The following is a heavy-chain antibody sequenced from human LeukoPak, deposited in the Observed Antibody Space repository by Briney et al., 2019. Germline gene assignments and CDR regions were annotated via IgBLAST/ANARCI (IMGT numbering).Heavy chain of an antibody. D-gene: IGHD3-22*01. CDR1: GGSISSSSYY. CDR2: IYYSGST. V-gene: IGHV4-39*02. CDR3: ARDRITMIVVVISGGFDP. J-gene: IGHJ5*02. Sequence: SETLSLTCTVSGGSISSSSYYWGWIRQPPGKGLEWIGSIYYSGSTYYNPSLKSRVTISVDTSKNQFSLKLSSVTAADTAVYYCARDRITMIVVVISGGFDPWGQGTLVTVSS.